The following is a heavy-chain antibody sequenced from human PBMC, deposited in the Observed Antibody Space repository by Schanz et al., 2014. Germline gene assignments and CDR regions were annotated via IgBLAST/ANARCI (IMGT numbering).Heavy chain of an antibody. D-gene: IGHD3-10*01. J-gene: IGHJ3*01. CDR3: STNSPFRMVRGSNAFDA. V-gene: IGHV1-24*01. CDR2: FDGEDGAT. CDR1: GYTVSALA. Sequence: QVQLLQSGSEVKKPGASVKVSCEISGYTVSALAMHWVRQAPGKGLEWLGGFDGEDGATIYAQKFQGRVTMSEDTSTETAYMELSGLRSGDTAVYYCSTNSPFRMVRGSNAFDAWGQGTMVAVSS.